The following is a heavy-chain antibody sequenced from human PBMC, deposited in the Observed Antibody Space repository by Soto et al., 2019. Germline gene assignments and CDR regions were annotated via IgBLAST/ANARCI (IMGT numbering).Heavy chain of an antibody. CDR2: ISGSGGST. J-gene: IGHJ4*02. CDR1: GFTFSSYA. Sequence: GGSLRLSCAASGFTFSSYAMSWVRQAPGKGLEWVSAISGSGGSTYYADSVKGRFTISRDNSKNTLYLQMNSLRAEDTAVYYCAKDPFILEWTHLYYFDYWGQGTLVTVSS. V-gene: IGHV3-23*01. CDR3: AKDPFILEWTHLYYFDY. D-gene: IGHD3-3*01.